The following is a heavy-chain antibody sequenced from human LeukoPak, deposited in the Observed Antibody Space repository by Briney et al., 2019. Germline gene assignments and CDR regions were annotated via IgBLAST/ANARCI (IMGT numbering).Heavy chain of an antibody. V-gene: IGHV1-46*01. CDR3: ARGPVVVVPAGAEYYYYMDV. J-gene: IGHJ6*03. Sequence: ASVKVSCKASGYTFTGYYMHWVRQAPGQGLEWMGIINPSGGSTSYAQKFQGRVTMTRDTSTSTVYMELSSLRSEDTAVYYCARGPVVVVPAGAEYYYYMDVWGKGTTVTVSS. D-gene: IGHD2-2*01. CDR1: GYTFTGYY. CDR2: INPSGGST.